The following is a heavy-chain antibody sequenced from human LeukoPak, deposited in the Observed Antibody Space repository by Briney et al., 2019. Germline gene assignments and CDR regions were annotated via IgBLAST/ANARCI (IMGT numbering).Heavy chain of an antibody. D-gene: IGHD4-17*01. CDR1: GGSISSYY. V-gene: IGHV4-4*07. Sequence: SETLSLTCTVSGGSISSYYWSWIRQPAGKGLEWIGRIYTSGSTNYNPSLKSRVTISVDTSKNQFSLKLSSVTAADTAVYYCARVRGATVTNNDHYYYYYMDVWGKGTTVTISS. J-gene: IGHJ6*03. CDR3: ARVRGATVTNNDHYYYYYMDV. CDR2: IYTSGST.